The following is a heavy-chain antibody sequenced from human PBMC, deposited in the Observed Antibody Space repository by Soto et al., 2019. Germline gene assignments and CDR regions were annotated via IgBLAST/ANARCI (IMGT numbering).Heavy chain of an antibody. Sequence: GSLRLSCAASGFTFSSYDMHWVRQATGKGLEWVSAIGTAGDTYYPGSVKGRFTISRENAKNSLYLQMNSLRAGDTAVYYCARGQIFRGLYYFDYWGQGTLVTVSS. J-gene: IGHJ4*02. V-gene: IGHV3-13*01. CDR2: IGTAGDT. CDR3: ARGQIFRGLYYFDY. CDR1: GFTFSSYD. D-gene: IGHD3-10*01.